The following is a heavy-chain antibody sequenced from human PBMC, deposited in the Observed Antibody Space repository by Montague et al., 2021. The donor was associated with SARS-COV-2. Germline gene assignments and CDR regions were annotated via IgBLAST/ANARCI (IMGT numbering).Heavy chain of an antibody. Sequence: SLRLSCAASGFSFNSYDMHWVRQLPGGGLQWVSAIDTGSVSYYADSVEARFVVSRENARNSLYLQTNNLGAGDTAAYYCARTKTATGNFYGLDVWGQGTTVIVSS. CDR1: GFSFNSYD. J-gene: IGHJ6*02. D-gene: IGHD6-13*01. V-gene: IGHV3-13*01. CDR2: IDTGSVS. CDR3: ARTKTATGNFYGLDV.